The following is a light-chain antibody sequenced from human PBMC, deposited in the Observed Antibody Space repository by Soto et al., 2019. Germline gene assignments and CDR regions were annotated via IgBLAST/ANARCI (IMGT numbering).Light chain of an antibody. Sequence: IFLTQSPATLSLSPGERAALSCRASQSVSTSLAWYQHRPGQAPRLFIYDASKRAPGIPARFSGSGSGTDFTLTISSLEPEDFAVYYCQVRDVWPSFGQGTKVDIK. V-gene: IGKV3-11*01. CDR3: QVRDVWPS. CDR1: QSVSTS. CDR2: DAS. J-gene: IGKJ1*01.